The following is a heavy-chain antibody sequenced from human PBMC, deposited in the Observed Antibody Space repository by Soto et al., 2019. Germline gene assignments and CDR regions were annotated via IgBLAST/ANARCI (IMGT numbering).Heavy chain of an antibody. V-gene: IGHV4-39*01. J-gene: IGHJ6*02. CDR2: FYYSGFT. Sequence: SETLSLTCTVSGASISGSNHYWGWIRQPPGKGLEWIGSFYYSGFTYYNPSLKSRVTIDVDTSKNQFSLKLSSVTAADTAVYYCAKGVGVYNWNLEYYYGMDVWGQGTAVTVSS. CDR1: GASISGSNHY. CDR3: AKGVGVYNWNLEYYYGMDV. D-gene: IGHD1-7*01.